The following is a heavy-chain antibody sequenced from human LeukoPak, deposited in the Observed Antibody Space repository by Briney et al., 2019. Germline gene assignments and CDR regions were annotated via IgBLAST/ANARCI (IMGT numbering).Heavy chain of an antibody. V-gene: IGHV4-34*01. CDR1: GGSFSGYY. CDR2: INHSGST. Sequence: SETLSLTCAVYGGSFSGYYWSWIRQPPGKGLEWIGEINHSGSTNYNPSLKSRVTISVDTSKNQFSLKLSSVTAADTAVYYCAREGVSRFGDWGQGTLVTVSS. D-gene: IGHD3-16*01. J-gene: IGHJ4*02. CDR3: AREGVSRFGD.